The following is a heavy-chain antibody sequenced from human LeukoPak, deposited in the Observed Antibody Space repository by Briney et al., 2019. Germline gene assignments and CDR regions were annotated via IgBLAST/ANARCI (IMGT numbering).Heavy chain of an antibody. V-gene: IGHV3-74*01. Sequence: PGGSLRLSCAAARFTFSTYWMHWVRQVPGKGLVWVSRINSEGRTTGYADSVKGRFTISRDNAKNTLYLQMNSLRVEDTAVYYCGSPRTFAGRNVLDMWGQGTMVSVS. D-gene: IGHD3-16*01. CDR2: INSEGRTT. J-gene: IGHJ3*02. CDR3: GSPRTFAGRNVLDM. CDR1: RFTFSTYW.